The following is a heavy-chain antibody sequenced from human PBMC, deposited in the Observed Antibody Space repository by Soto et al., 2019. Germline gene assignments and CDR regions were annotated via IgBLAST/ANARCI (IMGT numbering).Heavy chain of an antibody. CDR1: GYTFTSYG. V-gene: IGHV1-18*01. D-gene: IGHD1-26*01. Sequence: AAVKVSCKKSGYTFTSYGISWVRQAPGQGLEWMGWISAYNGNTNYAQKLQGRVTMTTDTSTSTAYMELRSLRSDDTAVYYCARDLPAGGPRGNLPSDFWGQGTLVTVYS. J-gene: IGHJ4*02. CDR2: ISAYNGNT. CDR3: ARDLPAGGPRGNLPSDF.